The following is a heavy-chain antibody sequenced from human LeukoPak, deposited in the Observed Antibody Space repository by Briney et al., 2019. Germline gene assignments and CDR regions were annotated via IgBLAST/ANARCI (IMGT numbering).Heavy chain of an antibody. Sequence: PGGSLRLSCTASGFTFSGYWMNWVRHAPGKGLVWVSRTNTDGSTTTYANSVKGRFTVSRDNAKNTLYLQMSSLRAEDTAVYYCARDQASGLDYWGQGTLVTVSS. CDR2: TNTDGSTT. CDR3: ARDQASGLDY. CDR1: GFTFSGYW. D-gene: IGHD6-25*01. J-gene: IGHJ4*02. V-gene: IGHV3-74*01.